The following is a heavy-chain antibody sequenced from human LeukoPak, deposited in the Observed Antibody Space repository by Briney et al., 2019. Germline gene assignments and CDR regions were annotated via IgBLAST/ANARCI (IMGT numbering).Heavy chain of an antibody. J-gene: IGHJ4*02. V-gene: IGHV3-74*01. CDR3: ARDLRWNDFKPFDY. Sequence: PGGSLSLSCAAPGFTFSSYWSHWFRQAPGKGRVWFSRINSDGSSTSYADSVKGRFTISRDNAKNTLYLQMNSLRAEDTAVYYCARDLRWNDFKPFDYWGQGTLVTVSS. CDR1: GFTFSSYW. D-gene: IGHD1-1*01. CDR2: INSDGSST.